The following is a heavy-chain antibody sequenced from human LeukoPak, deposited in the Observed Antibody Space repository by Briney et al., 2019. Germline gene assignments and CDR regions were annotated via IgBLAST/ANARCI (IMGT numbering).Heavy chain of an antibody. Sequence: ASVKVSCKASGYTFTGYYMHWVRQAPGQGLEWMGWINPNIGGTNYAQKFQGRVTITRDTSINTAYMELSRLRFDDTAVYYCARDRSTTALGHNWFDPWGQGTLVTVSS. CDR3: ARDRSTTALGHNWFDP. V-gene: IGHV1-2*02. CDR2: INPNIGGT. D-gene: IGHD5-18*01. J-gene: IGHJ5*02. CDR1: GYTFTGYY.